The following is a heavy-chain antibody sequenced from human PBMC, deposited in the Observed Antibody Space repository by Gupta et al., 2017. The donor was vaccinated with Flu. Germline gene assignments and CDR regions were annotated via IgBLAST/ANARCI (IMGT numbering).Heavy chain of an antibody. J-gene: IGHJ4*02. CDR3: ARDLRVPPSPLDY. Sequence: AMSWVRQAPGKGLEWVSSLSVSGVGTYYADSVEGRFTISRDNSRNTLYLQMNSLRAEDTAVYYCARDLRVPPSPLDYWGQGTLVTVSS. D-gene: IGHD2-2*01. V-gene: IGHV3-23*01. CDR1: A. CDR2: LSVSGVGT.